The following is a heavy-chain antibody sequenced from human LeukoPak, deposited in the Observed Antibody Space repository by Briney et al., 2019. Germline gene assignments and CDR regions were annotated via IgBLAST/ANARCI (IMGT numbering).Heavy chain of an antibody. J-gene: IGHJ4*02. V-gene: IGHV5-51*01. D-gene: IGHD6-19*01. CDR3: ARQQYSSGWGTAYYFDY. CDR1: GYSFTSYW. CDR2: IYPGDSDT. Sequence: GESLKVSCKGSGYSFTSYWIGWVRQMPGKGLEWMGIIYPGDSDTRYSPSFQGQVTISADKSISTAYLQWSSLKASDTAMYYCARQQYSSGWGTAYYFDYWGQGTLVTVSS.